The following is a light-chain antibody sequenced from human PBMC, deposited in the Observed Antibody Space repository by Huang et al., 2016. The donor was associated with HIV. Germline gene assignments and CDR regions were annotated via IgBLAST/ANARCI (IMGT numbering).Light chain of an antibody. CDR2: NVS. CDR1: HSLLHSDGNTY. J-gene: IGKJ1*01. V-gene: IGKV2-30*02. Sequence: DVVLTQSPLSLPVTLGQPASIACTSSHSLLHSDGNTYLNWFLQRPGQSPRRRMYNVSNRDVGVPARFSGSGSGADFTLTISRVEADDIGVYYCMQGTHWPQTFGQGTKVEVK. CDR3: MQGTHWPQT.